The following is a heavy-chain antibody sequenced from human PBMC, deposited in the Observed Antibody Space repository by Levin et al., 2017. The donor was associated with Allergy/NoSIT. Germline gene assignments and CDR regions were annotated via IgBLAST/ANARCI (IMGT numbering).Heavy chain of an antibody. V-gene: IGHV4-4*07. Sequence: PSETLSLTCTVSGDSINGYYSSWIRQPAGKGLEWIGHIYTSGSTNYNPSLQSRVTMSVDTSKNQFSLKLSSVTAADTAVYYCARDGRYCTSSSCYGWFDPWGQGTLVTVSS. D-gene: IGHD2-2*01. CDR3: ARDGRYCTSSSCYGWFDP. CDR2: IYTSGST. CDR1: GDSINGYY. J-gene: IGHJ5*02.